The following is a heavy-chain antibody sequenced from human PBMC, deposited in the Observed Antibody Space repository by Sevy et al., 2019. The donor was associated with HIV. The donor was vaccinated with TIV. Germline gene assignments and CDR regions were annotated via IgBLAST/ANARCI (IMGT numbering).Heavy chain of an antibody. V-gene: IGHV3-15*01. D-gene: IGHD2-21*02. CDR2: VKSESDGGTT. J-gene: IGHJ3*02. CDR3: WVLGDSSPDAFEI. Sequence: GGSLRLSCAASGFTFSTAWMNWVRQAPGRGLEWVARVKSESDGGTTHYAAPVKGRFAISRDDSKNTVYLQMSSLTTEDTAVCYCWVLGDSSPDAFEIWGQGTMVTVSS. CDR1: GFTFSTAW.